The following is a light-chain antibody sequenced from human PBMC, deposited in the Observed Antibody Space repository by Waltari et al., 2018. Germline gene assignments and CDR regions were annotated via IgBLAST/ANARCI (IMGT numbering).Light chain of an antibody. CDR3: QQRSRLIT. Sequence: EVVLTQSPATLSLSPGERANLSCRASQSVSNYLAWYQQKPGQAPRLLIYDASNRATGIPARFSGSGSGTDFALSISSLEPEDSAVYFCQQRSRLITFGQGTRLEIK. J-gene: IGKJ5*01. CDR1: QSVSNY. CDR2: DAS. V-gene: IGKV3-11*01.